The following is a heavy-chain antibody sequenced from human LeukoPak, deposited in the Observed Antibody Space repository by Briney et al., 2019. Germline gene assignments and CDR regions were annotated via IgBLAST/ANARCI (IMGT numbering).Heavy chain of an antibody. J-gene: IGHJ6*03. D-gene: IGHD3-3*01. CDR1: GGSISSYY. Sequence: PSETLSLTCTVSGGSISSYYWSWIRQPPGKGLEWIGYIYYSGSTNYNPSLKSRVTISVDTSKNQFSLKLSSVTAADTAVYYCARRKDICGVEDYYYYMDVWGKGTTVTVSS. V-gene: IGHV4-59*08. CDR3: ARRKDICGVEDYYYYMDV. CDR2: IYYSGST.